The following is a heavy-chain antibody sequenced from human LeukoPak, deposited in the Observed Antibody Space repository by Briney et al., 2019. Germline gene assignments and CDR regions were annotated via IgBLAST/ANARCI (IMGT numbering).Heavy chain of an antibody. D-gene: IGHD3-22*01. CDR2: IRHDGGYK. CDR3: ARDPHYYDSSGYLDY. CDR1: GFTFSSSG. V-gene: IGHV3-30*02. J-gene: IGHJ4*02. Sequence: PGGSLRLSCAASGFTFSSSGMHWVRQAPGKGLEWVAFIRHDGGYKYYADSVKGRFTISRDNSGNTLNLQMNSLRAEDTAVYYCARDPHYYDSSGYLDYWGQGTLVTVSS.